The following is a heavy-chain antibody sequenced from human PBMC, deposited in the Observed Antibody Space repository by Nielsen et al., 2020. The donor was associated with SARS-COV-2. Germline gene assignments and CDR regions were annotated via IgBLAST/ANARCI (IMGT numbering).Heavy chain of an antibody. CDR2: FDPEDGET. CDR3: ARPSGSWNYYYGMDV. CDR1: GYTLTELS. D-gene: IGHD3-10*01. J-gene: IGHJ6*02. Sequence: ASVKVSCKVSGYTLTELSMHWVRQAPGKGLEWMGGFDPEDGETNYAQKFQGRVTMTADESTTTAYMELSSLRSEDTAVYYCARPSGSWNYYYGMDVWGQGTTVTVSS. V-gene: IGHV1-24*01.